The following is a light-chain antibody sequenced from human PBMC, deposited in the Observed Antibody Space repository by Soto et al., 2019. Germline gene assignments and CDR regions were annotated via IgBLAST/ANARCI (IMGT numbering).Light chain of an antibody. V-gene: IGKV1-5*01. CDR3: QQYNSYSYT. Sequence: DIPMTQSPSTLSASVGDRVTITCRASQSIRSWLAWYQPKPGKAPKLLIYDASSLGSGVPSRFSGSGSGTEFTLTISSLQPDDFATYYCQQYNSYSYTFGQGTKLEIK. J-gene: IGKJ2*01. CDR2: DAS. CDR1: QSIRSW.